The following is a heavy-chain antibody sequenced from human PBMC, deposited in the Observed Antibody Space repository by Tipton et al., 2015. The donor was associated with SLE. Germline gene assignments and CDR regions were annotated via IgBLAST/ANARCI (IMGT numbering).Heavy chain of an antibody. CDR2: IDHSGST. CDR1: GGSISSGVYS. Sequence: TLSLTCAVSGGSISSGVYSWSWIRQSPGKGLEWIGHIDHSGSTHYKPSLKSRVTISIDRSKNQFSLNLRSVTVADTAVYYCASELLRDYFSAWGPDYWGQGTLVTVSA. D-gene: IGHD6-19*01. V-gene: IGHV4-30-2*06. J-gene: IGHJ4*02. CDR3: ASELLRDYFSAWGPDY.